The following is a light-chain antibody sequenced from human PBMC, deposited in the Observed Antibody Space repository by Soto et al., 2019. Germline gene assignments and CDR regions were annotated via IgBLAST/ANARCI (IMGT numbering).Light chain of an antibody. CDR1: SSDVGTYNL. CDR2: EVT. Sequence: ALTQPASVSGSPGQSITISCTGSSSDVGTYNLVSWYQQHPGEAPKLMIYEVTKRPSGVSNRFSGSKSGNTASLTISGLQAEDEADYYCCSYAGSSYVFGTGTKVTVL. V-gene: IGLV2-23*02. J-gene: IGLJ1*01. CDR3: CSYAGSSYV.